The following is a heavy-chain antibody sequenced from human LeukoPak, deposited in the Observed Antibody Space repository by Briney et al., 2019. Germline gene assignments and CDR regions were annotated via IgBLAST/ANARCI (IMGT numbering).Heavy chain of an antibody. V-gene: IGHV1-8*03. J-gene: IGHJ6*03. CDR2: MNPNSGNT. D-gene: IGHD1-26*01. Sequence: GASVKVSCKASGYTFTSYDINWVRQAAGQGLEWMGWMNPNSGNTGYAQKFQGRVTITRNTSISTAYMELSSLRSEDTAVYYCARGLTWELLALGYYYYMHVWGKGTTVTVSS. CDR3: ARGLTWELLALGYYYYMHV. CDR1: GYTFTSYD.